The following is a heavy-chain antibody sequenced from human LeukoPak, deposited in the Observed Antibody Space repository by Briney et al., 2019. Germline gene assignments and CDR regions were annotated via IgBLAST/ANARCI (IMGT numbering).Heavy chain of an antibody. CDR2: IRYDGSDT. CDR1: GFTFSTSG. D-gene: IGHD6-13*01. Sequence: PGGSLRLSCATSGFTFSTSGMHWVRQAPGKGLEWVAFIRYDGSDTYYADSVKGRFIISRDNSKNTLYLQMNSLRVEDTAVYYCAKDSSIAAAGRLGFDHWGQGTLVTVSS. V-gene: IGHV3-30*02. CDR3: AKDSSIAAAGRLGFDH. J-gene: IGHJ4*02.